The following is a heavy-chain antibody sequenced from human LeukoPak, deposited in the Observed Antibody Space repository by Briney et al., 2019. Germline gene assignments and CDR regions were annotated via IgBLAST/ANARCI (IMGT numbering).Heavy chain of an antibody. V-gene: IGHV3-30*04. J-gene: IGHJ4*02. D-gene: IGHD2-2*01. CDR3: ASSCSSTSCYAEGLGY. CDR1: GFTFNNHY. Sequence: GGSLRLSCAASGFTFNNHYMHWVRQAPGKGLEWVAFISYDGSHKDLADSLKGRLTISRDNSKNTLYLQGDSLRLEDTAVYYCASSCSSTSCYAEGLGYWGQGTLVTVSS. CDR2: ISYDGSHK.